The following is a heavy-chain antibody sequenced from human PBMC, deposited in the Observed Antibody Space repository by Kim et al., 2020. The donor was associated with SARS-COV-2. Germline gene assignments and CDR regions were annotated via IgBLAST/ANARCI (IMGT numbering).Heavy chain of an antibody. J-gene: IGHJ6*01. CDR2: IYYSGST. CDR3: ARDEPYGDYFRYYYYG. V-gene: IGHV4-39*07. D-gene: IGHD4-17*01. CDR1: GGSISSSSYY. Sequence: LETLSLTCTVSGGSISSSSYYWGWIRQPPGKGLEWIGSIYYSGSTYYNPSLKSRVTISVDTSKNQFSLKLSSVTAADTAVYYCARDEPYGDYFRYYYYG.